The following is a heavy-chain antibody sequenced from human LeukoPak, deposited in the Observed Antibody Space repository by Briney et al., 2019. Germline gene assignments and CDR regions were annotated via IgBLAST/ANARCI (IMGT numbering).Heavy chain of an antibody. V-gene: IGHV1-24*01. Sequence: ASVKVSCKASGYTLTELSMHWVRQAPGKGLEWMGGFDPEDGETIYAQKFQGRVTMTEDTSTDTAYMELSSLRSEDTAVYYCATGTAAADKFDYWGQGTLVTVSS. CDR1: GYTLTELS. J-gene: IGHJ4*02. D-gene: IGHD6-13*01. CDR2: FDPEDGET. CDR3: ATGTAAADKFDY.